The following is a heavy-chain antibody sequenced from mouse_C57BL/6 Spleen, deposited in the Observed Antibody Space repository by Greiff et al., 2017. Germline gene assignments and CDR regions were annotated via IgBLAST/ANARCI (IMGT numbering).Heavy chain of an antibody. V-gene: IGHV1-59*01. J-gene: IGHJ2*01. D-gene: IGHD1-1*01. Sequence: QVQLQQPGAELVRPGTSVKLSCKASGYTFTSYWMHWVQQRPGQGLEWIGVIDPSDSYTNYNQKFKGKATLTVDTSSSTAYMQLSSLTSEDSAVYYCAINPFYYGSRGDYFDYWGQGTTLTVSS. CDR2: IDPSDSYT. CDR1: GYTFTSYW. CDR3: AINPFYYGSRGDYFDY.